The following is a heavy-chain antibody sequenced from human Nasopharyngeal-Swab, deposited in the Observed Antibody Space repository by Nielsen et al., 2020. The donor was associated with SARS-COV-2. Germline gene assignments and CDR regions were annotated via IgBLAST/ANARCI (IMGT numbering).Heavy chain of an antibody. CDR3: ARAYSRGWYYFDY. V-gene: IGHV3-53*04. Sequence: GESLKISCAASGFTVSSNYMSWVRQAPGKGLEWVSVIYSGGSTYYAASVKGRFTISRHNSKHTLYLQMNSLRVEDTAVFYCARAYSRGWYYFDYWGQGTLVTFSS. D-gene: IGHD6-19*01. CDR1: GFTVSSNY. CDR2: IYSGGST. J-gene: IGHJ4*02.